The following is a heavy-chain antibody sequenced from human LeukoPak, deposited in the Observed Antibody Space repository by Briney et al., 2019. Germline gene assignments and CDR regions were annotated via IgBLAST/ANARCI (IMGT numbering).Heavy chain of an antibody. V-gene: IGHV3-9*01. Sequence: PGGSLRLSCAASGFTFDDYAMHWVRQAPGKGLEWVSGISWNSGSIGYADSVKGRFTISRDNAKNSLYLQMNSLRAEDTALYYCAKADGVVPAAPIWFDPWGQGTLVTVSS. CDR1: GFTFDDYA. D-gene: IGHD2-2*01. CDR2: ISWNSGSI. J-gene: IGHJ5*02. CDR3: AKADGVVPAAPIWFDP.